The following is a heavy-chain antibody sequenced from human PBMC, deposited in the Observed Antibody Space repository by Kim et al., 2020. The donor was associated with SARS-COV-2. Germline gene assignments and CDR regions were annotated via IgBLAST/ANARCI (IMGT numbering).Heavy chain of an antibody. D-gene: IGHD3-3*01. CDR2: IRRSGNP. Sequence: EWIGDIRRSGNPNYNPSLQSRVTISLDTSKNQFSLKLTSVTAADTAIYYCARGDKGVAILYYYFHVDVWDKGTTVSVSS. V-gene: IGHV4-34*01. J-gene: IGHJ6*03. CDR3: ARGDKGVAILYYYFHVDV.